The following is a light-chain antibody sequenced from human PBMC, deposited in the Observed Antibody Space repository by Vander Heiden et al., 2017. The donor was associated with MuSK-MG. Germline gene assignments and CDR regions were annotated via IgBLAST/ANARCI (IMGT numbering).Light chain of an antibody. V-gene: IGKV1-39*01. CDR2: VTS. Sequence: DIQMTQSPSSLSASVGDRVTITCRASQSISLYLNWYQQKPGKAPQLLIYVTSSLQSGVPSRFSGSGSGTDFTLTISSLQPEDFATYYCQQSVSTPHTFGQGTQLDIK. CDR1: QSISLY. CDR3: QQSVSTPHT. J-gene: IGKJ5*01.